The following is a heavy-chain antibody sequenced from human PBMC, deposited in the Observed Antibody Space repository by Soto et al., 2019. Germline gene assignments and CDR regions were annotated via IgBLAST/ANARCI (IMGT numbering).Heavy chain of an antibody. CDR1: GDTFNFYS. D-gene: IGHD3-10*01. Sequence: QVQLVQSGAEVKRPGSSVKVSCKASGDTFNFYSINWVRQAPGVGLEWVGRVNPILSMSNYAKRFQGRVTMPADKSTSTAYMELRSLRSEDTAIYYCASSYGSGYRAFDYWGQGALVTVSS. J-gene: IGHJ4*02. V-gene: IGHV1-69*02. CDR2: VNPILSMS. CDR3: ASSYGSGYRAFDY.